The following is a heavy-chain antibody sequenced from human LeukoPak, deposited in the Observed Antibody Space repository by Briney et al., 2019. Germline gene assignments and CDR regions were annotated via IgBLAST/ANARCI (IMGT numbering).Heavy chain of an antibody. D-gene: IGHD3-3*01. CDR2: ISAYNGNT. CDR1: GYTFTSYG. V-gene: IGHV1-18*01. J-gene: IGHJ6*02. Sequence: AASVKVSCKASGYTFTSYGISWVRQAPGQGLEWMGWISAYNGNTNYAQKLQGRVTMTTDTSTSTAYVELRSLRSDDTAVYYCARDRYYDFWSGFPFHYYYGMDVWGQGTTVTVSS. CDR3: ARDRYYDFWSGFPFHYYYGMDV.